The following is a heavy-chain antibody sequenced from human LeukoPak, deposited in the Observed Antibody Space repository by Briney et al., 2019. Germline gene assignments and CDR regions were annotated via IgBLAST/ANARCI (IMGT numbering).Heavy chain of an antibody. CDR1: GGSFSGYY. CDR3: ARASLSTMATIMSGSDAFDI. CDR2: IYYSGST. V-gene: IGHV4-34*01. J-gene: IGHJ3*02. D-gene: IGHD5-24*01. Sequence: PSETLSLTCAVYGGSFSGYYWSWIRQPPGKGLEWIGSIYYSGSTYYNPSLKSRVTISVDTSKNQFSLKLSSVTAADTAVYYCARASLSTMATIMSGSDAFDIWGQGTMVTVSS.